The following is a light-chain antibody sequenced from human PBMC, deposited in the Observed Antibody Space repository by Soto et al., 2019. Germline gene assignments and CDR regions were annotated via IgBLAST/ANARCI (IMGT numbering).Light chain of an antibody. J-gene: IGKJ4*01. CDR3: QQLNSYPLT. CDR2: AAS. Sequence: DIQLTQSPSFLSASVGDRVTITCRASQGISSYLAWYQQKPGKAPKLLIYAASTLQSGVPSRFSGSGSGTEFTLTFISLQPEDFATYYCQQLNSYPLTFGGGTNVEIK. V-gene: IGKV1-9*01. CDR1: QGISSY.